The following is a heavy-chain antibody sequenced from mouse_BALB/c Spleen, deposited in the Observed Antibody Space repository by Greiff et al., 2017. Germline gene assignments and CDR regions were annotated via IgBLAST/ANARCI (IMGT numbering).Heavy chain of an antibody. D-gene: IGHD2-3*01. CDR2: IRSKSNNYAT. J-gene: IGHJ2*01. CDR3: VRQRGLYDGYLYYFDY. Sequence: EVKLVESGGGLVQPKGSLKLSCAASGFTFNTYAMNWVRQAPGKGMEWVARIRSKSNNYATYYADSVKDRFTISRDDSQSMLYLQMNNLKTEDTAMYYCVRQRGLYDGYLYYFDYWGQGTTLTVSS. V-gene: IGHV10-1*02. CDR1: GFTFNTYA.